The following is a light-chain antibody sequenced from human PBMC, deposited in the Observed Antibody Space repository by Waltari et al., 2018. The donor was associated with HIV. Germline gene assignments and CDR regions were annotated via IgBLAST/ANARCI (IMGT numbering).Light chain of an antibody. CDR2: KDD. Sequence: NFMLTQPHSVSASPGKTVTISCTGSSGRVASNYVQWYQQHPGSAPTTVVYKDDQRPSGVPDRFSCSINSSSNSASLTISGLKTEDEADYYCQSFHGITAVFGGGTKLTVL. CDR3: QSFHGITAV. CDR1: SGRVASNY. V-gene: IGLV6-57*02. J-gene: IGLJ3*02.